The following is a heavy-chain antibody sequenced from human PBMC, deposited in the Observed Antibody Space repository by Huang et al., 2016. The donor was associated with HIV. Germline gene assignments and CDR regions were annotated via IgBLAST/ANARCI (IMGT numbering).Heavy chain of an antibody. CDR1: GGSISSSSYY. CDR3: ARHMDCSSSSCLAGGHERGPFDM. V-gene: IGHV4-39*01. D-gene: IGHD2-2*01. J-gene: IGHJ3*02. CDR2: IYYRGST. Sequence: QLQLQESGPGLVKPSETLSLTCSVSGGSISSSSYYWGWIRQPPGKGLEGIGSIYYRGSTFHNPSLKRGVTISGDTSKNQFSLRLSSVTAADTSVYYCARHMDCSSSSCLAGGHERGPFDMWGQGTMVTVSS.